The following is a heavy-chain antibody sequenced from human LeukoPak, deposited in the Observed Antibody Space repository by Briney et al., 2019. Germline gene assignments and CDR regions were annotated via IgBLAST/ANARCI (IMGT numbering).Heavy chain of an antibody. CDR3: ARVSIVATIFDY. D-gene: IGHD5-12*01. CDR2: KSYDGSNK. V-gene: IGHV3-30*04. CDR1: GFTFTNYA. Sequence: GGSLRLSCAASGFTFTNYAMSWVRQAPGKGLEWVAVKSYDGSNKYYADSVKGRFTISRDNSKNTLYLQMNSLRAEDTAVYYCARVSIVATIFDYWGQGTLVTVSS. J-gene: IGHJ4*02.